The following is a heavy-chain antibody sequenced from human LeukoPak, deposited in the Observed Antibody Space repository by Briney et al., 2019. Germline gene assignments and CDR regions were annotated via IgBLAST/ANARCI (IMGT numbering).Heavy chain of an antibody. CDR1: GYSFTSYW. CDR2: IYPGDSDT. D-gene: IGHD2-15*01. CDR3: ARGLRGGPSGGGLDY. Sequence: GESLKISCKGSGYSFTSYWIGWVRQMPGKGLEWVGIIYPGDSDTRYSPSFQGHVTISADKSINTAYLQWSSLKASDTAMYYCARGLRGGPSGGGLDYWGQGTLVTVSS. V-gene: IGHV5-51*01. J-gene: IGHJ4*02.